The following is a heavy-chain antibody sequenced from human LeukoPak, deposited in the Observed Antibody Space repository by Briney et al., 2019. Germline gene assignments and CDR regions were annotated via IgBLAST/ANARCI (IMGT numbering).Heavy chain of an antibody. D-gene: IGHD2-2*01. Sequence: SETLSLTCTVSGGSISSSIYYWGWIRQPPGKGLEWIGSIYYSGSTNYNPSLKSRVTTSVDTSKNQLSLKLSSVTAADTAVYYCARVIGYCSSTSCFGYFDYWGQGTLVTVSS. CDR1: GGSISSSIYY. CDR2: IYYSGST. CDR3: ARVIGYCSSTSCFGYFDY. V-gene: IGHV4-39*07. J-gene: IGHJ4*02.